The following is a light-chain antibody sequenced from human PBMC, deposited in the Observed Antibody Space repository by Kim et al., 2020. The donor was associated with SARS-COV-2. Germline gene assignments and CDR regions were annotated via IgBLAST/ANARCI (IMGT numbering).Light chain of an antibody. V-gene: IGLV3-9*01. CDR3: QVWDSRTVV. CDR1: NIENKN. J-gene: IGLJ2*01. CDR2: RDK. Sequence: SVALGQTATIPCGGNNIENKNVHWYHQRPGQAPVLVMYRDKKRPSGIPERLSGSNSGNTATLTINRVKAGDEGDYYCQVWDSRTVVFGGGTQLTVL.